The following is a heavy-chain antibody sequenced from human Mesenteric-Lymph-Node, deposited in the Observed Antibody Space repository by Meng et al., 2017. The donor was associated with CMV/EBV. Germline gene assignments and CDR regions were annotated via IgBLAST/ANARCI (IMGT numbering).Heavy chain of an antibody. CDR2: IKQDGSEK. J-gene: IGHJ4*02. CDR3: ARDPNLGQFDS. V-gene: IGHV3-7*01. Sequence: GESLKISCAASGFTFSSYWMSWVRQAPGKGLEWVANIKQDGSEKYYVDSVKGRFTISRDNAKNSLYLQMNSLRAEDTAVYYCARDPNLGQFDSWGQGTLVTVSS. CDR1: GFTFSSYW.